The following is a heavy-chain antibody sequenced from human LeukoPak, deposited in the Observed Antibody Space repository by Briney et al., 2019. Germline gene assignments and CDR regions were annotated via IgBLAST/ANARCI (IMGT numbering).Heavy chain of an antibody. J-gene: IGHJ4*02. Sequence: GGSLRLSCAASGFTFSSYSMNWVRQAPGKGLEWVSSISSSSSYICYADSVKGRFTISRDNAKNSLYLQMNSLRAEDTAVYYCARDATLRWSYYFDYWGQGTLVTVSS. CDR3: ARDATLRWSYYFDY. V-gene: IGHV3-21*01. CDR1: GFTFSSYS. D-gene: IGHD4-23*01. CDR2: ISSSSSYI.